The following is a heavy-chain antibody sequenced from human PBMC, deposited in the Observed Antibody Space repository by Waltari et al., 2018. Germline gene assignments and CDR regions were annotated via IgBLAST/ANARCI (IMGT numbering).Heavy chain of an antibody. Sequence: QVQLQESGPGLVKPSQTLSLTCTVSGGSISSGSYYGRWIRQPAGKGLEWIGRIYTSGSTNYNPSLKSRVTISVDTSKNQFSLKLSSVTAADTAVYYCARGDYGDPIFDYWGQGTLVTVSS. CDR1: GGSISSGSYY. D-gene: IGHD4-17*01. J-gene: IGHJ4*02. V-gene: IGHV4-61*02. CDR2: IYTSGST. CDR3: ARGDYGDPIFDY.